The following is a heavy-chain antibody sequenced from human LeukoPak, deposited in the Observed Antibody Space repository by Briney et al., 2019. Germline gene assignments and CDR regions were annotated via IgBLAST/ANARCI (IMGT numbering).Heavy chain of an antibody. CDR2: IYYSGST. V-gene: IGHV4-39*07. Sequence: SETLSLTCTVSGGSISSSSYYWGWIRQPPGKELEWIGSIYYSGSTYYNPSLKSRVTISVDTSKNQFSLKLSSVTAADTAVYYCASTPPGGVLRFLEWLFAFDYWGQGTLVTVSS. D-gene: IGHD3-3*01. CDR1: GGSISSSSYY. J-gene: IGHJ4*02. CDR3: ASTPPGGVLRFLEWLFAFDY.